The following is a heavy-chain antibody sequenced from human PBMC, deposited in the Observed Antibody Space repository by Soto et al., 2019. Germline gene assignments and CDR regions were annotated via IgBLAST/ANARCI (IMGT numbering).Heavy chain of an antibody. CDR1: GGSISSYY. CDR3: ARGSGTWILWFGEDLGAFDI. J-gene: IGHJ3*02. V-gene: IGHV4-59*01. CDR2: IYYSGST. D-gene: IGHD3-10*01. Sequence: PSETLSLTCTVSGGSISSYYWSWIRQPPGKGLEWIGYIYYSGSTNYNPSLKSRVTISVDTSKNQFSLKLSSVTAADTAVYYCARGSGTWILWFGEDLGAFDIWGQGTMVTVSS.